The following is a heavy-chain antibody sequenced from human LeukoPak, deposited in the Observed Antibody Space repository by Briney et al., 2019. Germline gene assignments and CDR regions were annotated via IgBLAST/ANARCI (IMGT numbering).Heavy chain of an antibody. V-gene: IGHV3-21*01. CDR1: GFTFITYS. D-gene: IGHD3-22*01. CDR3: ARVIYYYDSSGYYYPGGFDP. Sequence: GGSLRLSCAASGFTFITYSMSWVRQAPGKGLEWVSYISSSGSYVYNADSVKGRFTISRDNAKNSLYLQMNSLRAEDTAVYYCARVIYYYDSSGYYYPGGFDPWGQGTLVTVSS. J-gene: IGHJ5*02. CDR2: ISSSGSYV.